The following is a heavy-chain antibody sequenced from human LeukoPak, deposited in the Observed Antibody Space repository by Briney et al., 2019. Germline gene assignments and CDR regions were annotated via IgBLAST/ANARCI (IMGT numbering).Heavy chain of an antibody. CDR1: GGSISSGGYS. V-gene: IGHV4-30-2*01. J-gene: IGHJ4*02. CDR3: ASIAAAGYYFDY. D-gene: IGHD6-13*01. Sequence: SQTLSLTCAVSGGSISSGGYSWSWIRQPPGKGLEWIGYIYHSGSTYYYPSLKSRVTISVDRSKNQFSLKLSSVTAADTAVYYCASIAAAGYYFDYWGQGTLVTVSS. CDR2: IYHSGST.